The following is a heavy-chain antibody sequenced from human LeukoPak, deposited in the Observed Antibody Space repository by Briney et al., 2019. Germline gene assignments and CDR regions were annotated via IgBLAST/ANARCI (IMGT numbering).Heavy chain of an antibody. Sequence: SETVSLTCAVYGGSFSGYYWSWIRQPPGKGLEWIGEINHSGSTNYNPSLKSRVTISVDTSKNQFSLKLSSVTAADTAVYYCARRATNSRITMVRGVIVAANNHHFDYWGQGTLVTVSS. CDR3: ARRATNSRITMVRGVIVAANNHHFDY. CDR1: GGSFSGYY. J-gene: IGHJ4*02. CDR2: INHSGST. D-gene: IGHD3-10*01. V-gene: IGHV4-34*01.